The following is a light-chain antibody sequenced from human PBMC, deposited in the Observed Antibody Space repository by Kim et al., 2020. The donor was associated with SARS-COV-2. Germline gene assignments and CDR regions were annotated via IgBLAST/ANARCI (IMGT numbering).Light chain of an antibody. CDR3: QAWDSNTAV. CDR1: KLGDKY. V-gene: IGLV3-1*01. J-gene: IGLJ2*01. Sequence: GSPGQTASISCAGDKLGDKYACWYQQKSGQSPVLVIYHDTKRPSGIPERFSGSNSGNTATLTISGTQAMDEADYYCQAWDSNTAVFGGGTQLTVL. CDR2: HDT.